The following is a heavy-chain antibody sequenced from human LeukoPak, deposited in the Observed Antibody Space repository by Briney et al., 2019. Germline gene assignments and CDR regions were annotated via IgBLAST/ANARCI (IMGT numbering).Heavy chain of an antibody. CDR1: GFTFSSYN. J-gene: IGHJ2*01. Sequence: GGSLRLSCAASGFTFSSYNMNWVRRAPGKGLEWVSSISSSSTYVYYADSVKGRFTISRDNAKNSLYLQMNSLRAEDTAVYYCARDPTYGSVYWYFDLWGRGTLVTVSS. D-gene: IGHD3-10*01. V-gene: IGHV3-21*01. CDR2: ISSSSTYV. CDR3: ARDPTYGSVYWYFDL.